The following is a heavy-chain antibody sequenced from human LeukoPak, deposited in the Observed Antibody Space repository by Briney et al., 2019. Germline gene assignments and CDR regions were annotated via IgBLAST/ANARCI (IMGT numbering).Heavy chain of an antibody. J-gene: IGHJ5*02. V-gene: IGHV1-18*01. CDR2: ISTSNGDT. CDR3: ARDPYHRLGPPLDL. D-gene: IGHD2-2*01. Sequence: GASVKVSCRASGYIFANYDITWVRQAPGQGLEWMGRISTSNGDTNYAQSLQGRVTMTTDTFTSTVYMELRSLRSDDTAVYYCARDPYHRLGPPLDLWGQGTQVTVSS. CDR1: GYIFANYD.